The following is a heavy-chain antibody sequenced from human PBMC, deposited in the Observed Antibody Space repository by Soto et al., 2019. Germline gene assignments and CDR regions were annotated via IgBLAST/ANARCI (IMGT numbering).Heavy chain of an antibody. J-gene: IGHJ4*02. CDR1: GFSLSTSGVG. V-gene: IGHV2-5*02. D-gene: IGHD3-9*01. CDR3: AHKGPEDWPLDY. CDR2: IYWDDSK. Sequence: QITLKESGPPLVSPTQTLTLTCAFSGFSLSTSGVGVGWIRQPPGKALEWLAVIYWDDSKHYSPSLRSRLTITKDTSKNQVVLTMTNMDPMDTGTYYCAHKGPEDWPLDYWVQGTLVTVSS.